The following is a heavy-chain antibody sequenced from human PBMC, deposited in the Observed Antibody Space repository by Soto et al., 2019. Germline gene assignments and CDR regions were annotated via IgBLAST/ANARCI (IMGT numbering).Heavy chain of an antibody. CDR1: GGSIRDNY. CDR2: IFYSGST. Sequence: SETLSLTCTVSGGSIRDNYWSWIRQPPGKGLEWIGYIFYSGSTNYNPSLKSRVTISVDMSKNQFSLKLRSVTAADTAVYYCARAEYYDATGLYDFDYWGQGTLVTVSS. J-gene: IGHJ4*02. V-gene: IGHV4-59*01. CDR3: ARAEYYDATGLYDFDY. D-gene: IGHD3-22*01.